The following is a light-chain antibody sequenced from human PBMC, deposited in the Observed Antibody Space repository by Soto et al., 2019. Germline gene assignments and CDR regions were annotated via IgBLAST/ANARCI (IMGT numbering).Light chain of an antibody. CDR1: SSDVGAYNY. Sequence: QSALTQPASVSGSPGQSITISCTGTSSDVGAYNYVSWYQQHPGTAPKLMIYDVSNRPSGVSNRFSGSKSGNTSSLTISGLQAEDEADYYCSSYRNRRTLVFGGGTKLTVL. J-gene: IGLJ2*01. V-gene: IGLV2-14*03. CDR2: DVS. CDR3: SSYRNRRTLV.